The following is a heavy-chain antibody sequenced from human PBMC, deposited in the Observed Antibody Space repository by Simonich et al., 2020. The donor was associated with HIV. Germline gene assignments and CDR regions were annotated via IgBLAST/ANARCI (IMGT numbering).Heavy chain of an antibody. CDR2: INHSGIT. V-gene: IGHV4-34*01. Sequence: QVQLQQWGAGLLKPSETRSLTCAVYGGSFNGYYWSWIRQSPERGLQWIGEINHSGITNYNPSLMGRVTISVDTSKNQFSLKMRSLIAADTAVYYCARGRSPPRTGVLDSWGQGTQVIVSS. D-gene: IGHD7-27*01. CDR3: ARGRSPPRTGVLDS. J-gene: IGHJ4*02. CDR1: GGSFNGYY.